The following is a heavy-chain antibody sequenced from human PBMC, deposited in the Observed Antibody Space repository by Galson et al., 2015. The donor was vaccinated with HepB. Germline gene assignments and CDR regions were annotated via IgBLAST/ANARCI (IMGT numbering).Heavy chain of an antibody. Sequence: SLRLSCAASGFTFYRYWMGWVRQAPGKGLEWVAIINQNGGEQYSVNSVRGRFTISRVTMTKNPSISTAYMELSSLRSDDTAVYYCARAEGNDDNYRETWGQGSLVIVSS. V-gene: IGHV3-7*03. J-gene: IGHJ4*02. CDR3: ARAEGNDDNYRET. CDR1: GFTFYRYW. CDR2: INQNGGEQ. D-gene: IGHD5-24*01.